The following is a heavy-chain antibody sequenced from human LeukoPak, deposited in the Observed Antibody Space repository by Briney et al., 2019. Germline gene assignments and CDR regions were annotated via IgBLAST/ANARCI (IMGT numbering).Heavy chain of an antibody. V-gene: IGHV3-7*01. CDR1: GFTFSSYW. CDR2: IEKDVSEK. CDR3: ARDLSGVTGYTYGRGIDY. D-gene: IGHD5-18*01. J-gene: IGHJ4*02. Sequence: GSLRLSCAASGFTFSSYWMSWVRQAPGKGLEWVANIEKDVSEKYYVDSVKGRFTISRDNAKTSRYLQMNSLRVEDTAVYYCARDLSGVTGYTYGRGIDYWGQGTLVTVSS.